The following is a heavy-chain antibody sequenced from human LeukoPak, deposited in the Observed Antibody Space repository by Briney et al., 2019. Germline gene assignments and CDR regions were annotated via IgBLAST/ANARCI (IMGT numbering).Heavy chain of an antibody. CDR1: GFTVSSNY. D-gene: IGHD2-15*01. J-gene: IGHJ4*02. CDR2: IYSGGST. V-gene: IGHV3-53*01. Sequence: PGGSLRLSCAASGFTVSSNYMNWVRQAPGKGLEWVSVIYSGGSTYYAGSVKGRFTISRDNSKNTLYLQMNSLRAEDTAVYYCARDVPKVVVAATRPYWGQGTLVTVSS. CDR3: ARDVPKVVVAATRPY.